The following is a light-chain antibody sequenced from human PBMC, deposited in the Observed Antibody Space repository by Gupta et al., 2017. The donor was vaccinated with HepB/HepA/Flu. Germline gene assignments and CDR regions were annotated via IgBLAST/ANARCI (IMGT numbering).Light chain of an antibody. Sequence: DIVMTQSPLSLPVTPGDPASISCNSSQSLLLRNGYTYLAWYLHKPGQSPQLLVSLGSKRASGVPDRFSGSGSVTDFTLKITRVEAEDVGVYYCMQAVQRPITFGQGTRLEIK. CDR2: LGS. J-gene: IGKJ5*01. V-gene: IGKV2-28*01. CDR3: MQAVQRPIT. CDR1: QSLLLRNGYTY.